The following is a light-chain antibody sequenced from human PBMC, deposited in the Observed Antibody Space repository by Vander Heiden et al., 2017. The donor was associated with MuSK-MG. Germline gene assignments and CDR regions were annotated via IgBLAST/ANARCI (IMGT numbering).Light chain of an antibody. CDR1: QTVLYSSDNKNY. Sequence: DIVMTQSPDSLAVSLGERATINCKSSQTVLYSSDNKNYLAWYQQKPGQPPKLLIYWASTRESGVPDRFTGSGSGTDFTLTISSLQAEDVAVYYCQQYYGPPLTFGQGTKLEIK. CDR3: QQYYGPPLT. CDR2: WAS. J-gene: IGKJ2*01. V-gene: IGKV4-1*01.